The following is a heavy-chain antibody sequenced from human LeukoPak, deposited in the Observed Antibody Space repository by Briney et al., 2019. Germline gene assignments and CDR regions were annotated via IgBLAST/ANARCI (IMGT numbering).Heavy chain of an antibody. J-gene: IGHJ4*02. CDR1: GFTFDDYG. D-gene: IGHD1-26*01. V-gene: IGHV3-20*04. CDR3: ARAYEGESYWSNFDY. CDR2: INWNGGST. Sequence: GGSLRLSCAASGFTFDDYGMSWVRQAPGKGLEWVSGINWNGGSTGYADSVKGRFTISRDNAKNSLYLQMNSLRAEDTALYYCARAYEGESYWSNFDYWGQGTLVTVSS.